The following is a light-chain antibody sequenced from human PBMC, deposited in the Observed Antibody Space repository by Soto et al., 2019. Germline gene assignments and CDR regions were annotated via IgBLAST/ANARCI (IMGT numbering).Light chain of an antibody. CDR3: QQSYSTVLT. CDR1: QSISSY. Sequence: DIQMTQSPSSLSASVGDRVTITCRASQSISSYLNWYQQKPGKAPKLLIYAASSLQSGVPSRFSGSGSGTDFTLTISSLQPEDFATYYCQQSYSTVLTFGGGTKVELK. V-gene: IGKV1-39*01. CDR2: AAS. J-gene: IGKJ4*01.